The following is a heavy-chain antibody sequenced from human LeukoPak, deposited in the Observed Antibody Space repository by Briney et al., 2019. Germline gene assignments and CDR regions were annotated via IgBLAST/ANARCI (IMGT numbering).Heavy chain of an antibody. Sequence: ASVKVSCKASGYTFPRYGLRWVRQAPGRGLEWMGWMSVYNGHTHYAQTPQDRVNKTRDTSTNTAHMEPRSLRSDDPAVYFCARDQWIQLGGPPGDYWGQGTLVTVSS. CDR3: ARDQWIQLGGPPGDY. D-gene: IGHD5-18*01. CDR2: MSVYNGHT. CDR1: GYTFPRYG. V-gene: IGHV1-18*01. J-gene: IGHJ4*03.